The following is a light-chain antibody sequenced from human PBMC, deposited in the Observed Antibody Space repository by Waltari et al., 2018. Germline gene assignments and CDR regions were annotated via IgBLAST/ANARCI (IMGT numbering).Light chain of an antibody. J-gene: IGLJ3*02. CDR3: ALYMGSGIWV. Sequence: QTVVTQEPSLSVSPGGTVTLTCALSSGSLSTTSYATWYKQTPGQAPRTLVYKANARSSRVPDRFSGSILGNTAALTITGAQADDESDYYCALYMGSGIWVFGGGTRLTVL. CDR1: SGSLSTTSY. V-gene: IGLV8-61*01. CDR2: KAN.